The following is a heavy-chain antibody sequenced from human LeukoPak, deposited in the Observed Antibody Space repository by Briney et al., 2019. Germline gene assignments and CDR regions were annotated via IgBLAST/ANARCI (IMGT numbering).Heavy chain of an antibody. CDR3: AREVAAAGLDAFDI. CDR1: GGTFSSYA. Sequence: SVKVSCXASGGTFSSYAISWVRQAPGQGLEWTGGIIPIFGTANYAQKFQGRVTITTDESTSTAYMELSSLRSEDTAVYYCAREVAAAGLDAFDIWGQGTMVTVSS. J-gene: IGHJ3*02. V-gene: IGHV1-69*05. CDR2: IIPIFGTA. D-gene: IGHD6-13*01.